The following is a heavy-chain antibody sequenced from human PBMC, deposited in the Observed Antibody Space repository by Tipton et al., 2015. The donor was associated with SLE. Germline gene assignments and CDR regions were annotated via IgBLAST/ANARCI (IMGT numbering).Heavy chain of an antibody. D-gene: IGHD2-15*01. CDR3: ALRGGGSSSDY. J-gene: IGHJ4*02. CDR2: IYPTGST. Sequence: TLSLTCSVSGAAITTRIYYWGWIRQPPGKGLEWIASIYPTGSTYYNSSLKSRVTISVDTSKNQFSLNLNSVNAADTAVYYCALRGGGSSSDYWGQGTLVSVSS. CDR1: GAAITTRIYY. V-gene: IGHV4-39*07.